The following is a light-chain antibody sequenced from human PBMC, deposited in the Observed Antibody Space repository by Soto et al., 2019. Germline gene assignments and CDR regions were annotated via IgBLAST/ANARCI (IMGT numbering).Light chain of an antibody. V-gene: IGLV2-14*01. Sequence: QSVLTQPASVSGSPGQSITISCTGTSSDVGGYNYVSWYQEHPGKAPKLMIYDDSNRPSGVSNRYSGSKSDNTASLTISGLHAEDEADYYCSSYTSDSTYVFGTGTKVTVL. CDR2: DDS. J-gene: IGLJ1*01. CDR1: SSDVGGYNY. CDR3: SSYTSDSTYV.